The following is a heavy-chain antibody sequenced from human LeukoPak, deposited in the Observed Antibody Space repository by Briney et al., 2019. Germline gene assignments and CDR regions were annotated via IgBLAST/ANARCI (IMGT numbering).Heavy chain of an antibody. CDR1: GFTFKGYW. J-gene: IGHJ5*02. CDR3: ARVSIVVVPGSNWFDP. D-gene: IGHD2-2*01. CDR2: IQQDGSEK. V-gene: IGHV3-7*01. Sequence: TGGSLRLSCAASGFTFKGYWMSWVRQAPGKGLEWVANIQQDGSEKKYVDSVKGRFTISRDNAKNSLYLQMNSLRAEDTAIYYCARVSIVVVPGSNWFDPWGQGTLVTVSS.